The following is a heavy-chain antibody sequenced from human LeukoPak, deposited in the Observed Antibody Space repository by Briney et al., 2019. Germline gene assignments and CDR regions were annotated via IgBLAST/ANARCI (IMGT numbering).Heavy chain of an antibody. CDR2: ISSHSSTI. CDR1: GFTFNTYS. D-gene: IGHD5-12*01. J-gene: IGHJ4*02. Sequence: GGSLRLSCAASGFTFNTYSMNWVRQAPGKGLEWVSYISSHSSTIYYADSVKGRFTISRDNARNSLFLQMSSLRAEDTAVYYCAKDGGYSGYVLDYWGQGSLVTVSS. V-gene: IGHV3-48*01. CDR3: AKDGGYSGYVLDY.